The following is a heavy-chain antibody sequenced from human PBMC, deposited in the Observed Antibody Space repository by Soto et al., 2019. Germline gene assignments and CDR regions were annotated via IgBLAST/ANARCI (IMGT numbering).Heavy chain of an antibody. CDR3: AKFREYYQGSGSRTYYFYGMDV. CDR2: LSGSGDST. Sequence: GGSLRLSCAASGFTFSSYGMSFSSYAMRRGRQGPGKGLERGAPLSGSGDSTYYSVSVKGRFTISRDNSKNTLFLQMNSLRAGDTSLYYCAKFREYYQGSGSRTYYFYGMDVWGQGTTVTVSS. J-gene: IGHJ6*02. V-gene: IGHV3-23*01. D-gene: IGHD3-10*01. CDR1: GFTFSSYGMSFSSYA.